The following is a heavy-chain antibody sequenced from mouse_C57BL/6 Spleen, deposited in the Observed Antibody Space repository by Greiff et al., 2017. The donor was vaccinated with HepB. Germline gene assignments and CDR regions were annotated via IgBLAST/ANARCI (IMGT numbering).Heavy chain of an antibody. CDR3: ARSGIYYGNYAYFDY. Sequence: VQLQQSGPELVKPGASVKISCKASGYAFSSSWMNWVKQRPGKGLEWIGRIYPGDGDTNYNGKFKGKATLTADKSSSTAYMQLSSLTSEDSAVYFCARSGIYYGNYAYFDYWGQGTTLTVSS. CDR2: IYPGDGDT. J-gene: IGHJ2*01. CDR1: GYAFSSSW. D-gene: IGHD2-1*01. V-gene: IGHV1-82*01.